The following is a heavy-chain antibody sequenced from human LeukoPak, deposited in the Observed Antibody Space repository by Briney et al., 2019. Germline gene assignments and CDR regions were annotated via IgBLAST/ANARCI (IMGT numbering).Heavy chain of an antibody. J-gene: IGHJ4*02. CDR2: IYYSGST. CDR1: GGSISSYY. Sequence: SETLSLTCSVSGGSISSYYWSCLRQPPGKGREGIGYIYYSGSTNYNPSLQSRVTISVDTSKNQFSLKLSSVTAADTAVYYCARASYDFWSGYYPAIDYWGQGTLVTVSS. CDR3: ARASYDFWSGYYPAIDY. D-gene: IGHD3-3*01. V-gene: IGHV4-59*01.